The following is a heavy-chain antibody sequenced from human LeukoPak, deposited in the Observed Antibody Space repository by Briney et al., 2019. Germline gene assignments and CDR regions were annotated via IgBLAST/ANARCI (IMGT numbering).Heavy chain of an antibody. CDR1: GFTFSSYS. D-gene: IGHD2-2*01. CDR3: ARGPRYCSSTSCYSDY. J-gene: IGHJ4*02. Sequence: PGGSLRLSCAASGFTFSSYSMNWVRQAPGKGLEWVSSISSSSSYIYYADSVKGRFTISRDNAKNSLYLQMNSLRAEDTAVYYCARGPRYCSSTSCYSDYWGQGTLVTVSS. CDR2: ISSSSSYI. V-gene: IGHV3-21*01.